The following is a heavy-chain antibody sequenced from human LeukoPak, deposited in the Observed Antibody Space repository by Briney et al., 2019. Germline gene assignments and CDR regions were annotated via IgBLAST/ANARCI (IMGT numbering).Heavy chain of an antibody. D-gene: IGHD3-22*01. J-gene: IGHJ4*02. CDR3: ARSPYYYDSSGYQMGYFDY. CDR1: GGTFSSYA. CDR2: IIPIFGTA. V-gene: IGHV1-69*01. Sequence: SVKVSCKASGGTFSSYAISWVRQAPGQGLEWMGGIIPIFGTANYAQKLQGRVTITADESTSTAYMELSSLRSEDTAVYYCARSPYYYDSSGYQMGYFDYWGLGTLVTVSS.